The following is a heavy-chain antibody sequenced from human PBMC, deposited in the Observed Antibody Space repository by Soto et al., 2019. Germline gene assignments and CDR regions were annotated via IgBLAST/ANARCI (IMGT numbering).Heavy chain of an antibody. CDR3: ARGLGAVATGAFDI. Sequence: SQTLSLTCSISGDSVSINSAAWNWIRQSPSRGLEWLGRTFYRSKWYNDYAVSVKSRITVNLDTSKNQFSLQLSSVTPEDTAVYYCARGLGAVATGAFDIWGQGAMVTVSS. J-gene: IGHJ3*02. CDR2: TFYRSKWYN. V-gene: IGHV6-1*01. CDR1: GDSVSINSAA. D-gene: IGHD6-19*01.